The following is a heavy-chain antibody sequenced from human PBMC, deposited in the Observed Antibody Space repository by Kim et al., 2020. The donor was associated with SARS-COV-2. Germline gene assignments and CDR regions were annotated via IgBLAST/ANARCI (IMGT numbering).Heavy chain of an antibody. J-gene: IGHJ4*02. D-gene: IGHD1-26*01. CDR3: ARDEYSGSYS. V-gene: IGHV3-11*01. Sequence: TIYYADSVKGRFTISRDNAKNSLYLQMNSLRAEDTAVYYCARDEYSGSYSWGQGTLVTVSS. CDR2: TI.